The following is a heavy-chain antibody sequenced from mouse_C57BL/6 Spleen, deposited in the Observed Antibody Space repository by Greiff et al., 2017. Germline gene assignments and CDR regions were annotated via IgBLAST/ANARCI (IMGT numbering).Heavy chain of an antibody. J-gene: IGHJ4*01. CDR2: IDPSDSYT. Sequence: VQLQQPGAELVRPGTSVKLSCKASGYTFTSYWMHWVKQTPGQGLEWIGVIDPSDSYTNYNQKFKGKATLTVDTSSSTAYMQLSSLTSEYSAVYCCARRRTMAMDYWSQGASVTVSS. CDR1: GYTFTSYW. D-gene: IGHD1-1*02. CDR3: ARRRTMAMDY. V-gene: IGHV1-59*01.